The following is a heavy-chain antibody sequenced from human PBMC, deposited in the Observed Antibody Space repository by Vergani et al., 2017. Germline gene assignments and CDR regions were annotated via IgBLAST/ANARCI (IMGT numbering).Heavy chain of an antibody. Sequence: QVQLVESGGGLVKPGGSLRLSCAASGFTFSDYYMSWIRQAPGKGLEWVSYISSSGSTIYYADSVKGRFTISRDNAKDSLYLQMNSLRAEDTAVYYCAKAPQYCSGGSCYADPLFDYWGQGTLVTVSS. CDR3: AKAPQYCSGGSCYADPLFDY. D-gene: IGHD2-15*01. CDR1: GFTFSDYY. V-gene: IGHV3-11*01. CDR2: ISSSGSTI. J-gene: IGHJ4*02.